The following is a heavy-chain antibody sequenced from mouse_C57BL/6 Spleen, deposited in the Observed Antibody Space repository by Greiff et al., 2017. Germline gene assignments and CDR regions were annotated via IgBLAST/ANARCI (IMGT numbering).Heavy chain of an antibody. V-gene: IGHV1-80*01. CDR2: IYPGDGDT. J-gene: IGHJ2*01. D-gene: IGHD1-1*01. Sequence: VQLQQSGAELVKPGASVKISCKASGYAFSSYWMNWVKQRPGKGLEWIGQIYPGDGDTNYNGKFKGKATLTADKSSSTAYMQLRSLTSEDSAVYFCARNPITTVGDYWGQGTTLTVSS. CDR3: ARNPITTVGDY. CDR1: GYAFSSYW.